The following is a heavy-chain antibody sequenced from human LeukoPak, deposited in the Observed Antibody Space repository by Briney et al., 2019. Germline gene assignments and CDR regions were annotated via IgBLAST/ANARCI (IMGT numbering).Heavy chain of an antibody. CDR3: ARVAAVAGNSWFDP. CDR1: EGTSSSYA. D-gene: IGHD6-19*01. Sequence: SVKVSCKASEGTSSSYAISWVRQAPGQGLEWMGGIIPIFGTANYAQKFQGRVTITADESTSTTYMELSSLRSEDTAVYYCARVAAVAGNSWFDPWGQGTLVTVSS. J-gene: IGHJ5*02. V-gene: IGHV1-69*01. CDR2: IIPIFGTA.